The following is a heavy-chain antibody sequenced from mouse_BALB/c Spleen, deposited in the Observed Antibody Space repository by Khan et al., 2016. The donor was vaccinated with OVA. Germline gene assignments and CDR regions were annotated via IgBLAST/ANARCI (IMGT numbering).Heavy chain of an antibody. J-gene: IGHJ2*01. D-gene: IGHD1-2*01. CDR1: GYSITSGYG. Sequence: EVQLQESGPGLVKPSQSLSLTCTVTGYSITSGYGWNWIRQFPGNKLEWMGYISYSGSTNYNPSFKSRITITPDTSTNQFFLQLNSVTTEDTATYYCARTARIKYWGQGTTLTVSS. CDR3: ARTARIKY. CDR2: ISYSGST. V-gene: IGHV3-2*02.